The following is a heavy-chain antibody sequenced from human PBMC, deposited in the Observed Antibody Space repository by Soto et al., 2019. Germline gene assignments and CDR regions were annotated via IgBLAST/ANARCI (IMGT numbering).Heavy chain of an antibody. CDR1: GFTFSNYG. J-gene: IGHJ5*02. V-gene: IGHV3-30*18. Sequence: WGSLRLSCAASGFTFSNYGIHWVRQAPGKGLEWVAVISYDGSNKYYADSVKGRFTISRDNSKNTLYLQMNSLRAEDTAVYYCAKGDWFDPWGQGTLVTVSS. CDR3: AKGDWFDP. CDR2: ISYDGSNK.